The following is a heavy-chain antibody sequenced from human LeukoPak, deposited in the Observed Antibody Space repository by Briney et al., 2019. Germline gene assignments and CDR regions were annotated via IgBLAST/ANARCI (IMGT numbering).Heavy chain of an antibody. CDR1: GGSFSGYY. J-gene: IGHJ6*02. Sequence: PSETLSLTCAVYGGSFSGYYWSWIRQPPGKGLEWIGEINHSGSTNYNPSLKSRVTISVDTSKNQFSLKLSSVTAADTAVYYCASSPVYDFSSGQYYYYGMDVWGQGTTVTVSS. CDR2: INHSGST. D-gene: IGHD3-3*01. CDR3: ASSPVYDFSSGQYYYYGMDV. V-gene: IGHV4-34*01.